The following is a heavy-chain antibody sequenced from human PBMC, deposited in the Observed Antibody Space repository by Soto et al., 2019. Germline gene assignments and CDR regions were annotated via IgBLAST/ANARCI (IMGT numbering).Heavy chain of an antibody. CDR3: AILRCIGVGRTLLSY. J-gene: IGHJ1*01. CDR2: IYYSGST. CDR1: GGSISSYY. Sequence: SETLSLTCTVSGGSISSYYWSWIRQPPGKGLEWIGYIYYSGSTNYNPSLKSRVTISVDTSKNQFSLKLSSVTAADTAVYYCAILRCIGVGRTLLSYCGQGSLVPGSS. D-gene: IGHD6-19*01. V-gene: IGHV4-59*01.